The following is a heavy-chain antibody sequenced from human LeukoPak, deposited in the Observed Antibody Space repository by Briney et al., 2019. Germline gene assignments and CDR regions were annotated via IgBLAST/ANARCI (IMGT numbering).Heavy chain of an antibody. Sequence: GESLKISCKHSEYSFPNYCIGWVRQMPGKGLEWMGIIYPDDSDTRYSPSFQGQVTISADKSISTAYLQWSSLKASDTAMYYCARSKYCSGGSCPFDYWGQGTLVTVSS. CDR3: ARSKYCSGGSCPFDY. D-gene: IGHD2-15*01. CDR2: IYPDDSDT. J-gene: IGHJ4*02. CDR1: EYSFPNYC. V-gene: IGHV5-51*01.